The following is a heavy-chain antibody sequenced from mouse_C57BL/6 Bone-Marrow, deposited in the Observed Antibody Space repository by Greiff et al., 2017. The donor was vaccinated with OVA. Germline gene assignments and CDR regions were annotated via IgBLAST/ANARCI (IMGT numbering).Heavy chain of an antibody. Sequence: VQVVESGAELVRPGTSVKMSCKASGYTFTNYWIGWAKQRPGHGLEWIGDIYPGGGYTNYNEKFKGKATLTADKSSSTAYMQFSSLTSEDSAIYYCASGYSFAYWGQGTLVTVSA. CDR1: GYTFTNYW. J-gene: IGHJ3*01. D-gene: IGHD2-3*01. CDR2: IYPGGGYT. V-gene: IGHV1-63*01. CDR3: ASGYSFAY.